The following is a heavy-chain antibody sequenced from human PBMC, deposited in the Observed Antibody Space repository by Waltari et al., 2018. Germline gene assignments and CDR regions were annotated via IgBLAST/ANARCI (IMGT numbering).Heavy chain of an antibody. V-gene: IGHV3-74*03. CDR2: IGTDASDT. CDR3: ARVSRRTYRSPVPGRHYYYGMDV. J-gene: IGHJ6*02. CDR1: GFTFSSFW. Sequence: EEQLVESGGGLVQPGDSLRLSCAASGFTFSSFWMNWVRQAPGKGPLWVQRIGTDASDTTYADSVKGRFTISRDNARNTRYLQMNRLRAEDTAVYFCARVSRRTYRSPVPGRHYYYGMDVWGQGTTVTVSS. D-gene: IGHD1-1*01.